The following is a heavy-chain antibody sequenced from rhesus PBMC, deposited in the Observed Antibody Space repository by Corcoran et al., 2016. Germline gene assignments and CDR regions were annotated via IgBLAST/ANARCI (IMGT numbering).Heavy chain of an antibody. J-gene: IGHJ4*01. D-gene: IGHD5-24*01. CDR1: GSSISSGYY. V-gene: IGHV4-99*01. Sequence: QVQLQESGPGLVKPSETLSLTCAVSGSSISSGYYWGWLRQPPGKGLEYIVYISGSSGSTYYNPSLKSRVTISKDTSKNQFSLKLSSVTAADTAVYYCARLEIQWVQSWDYWGQGVLVTVSS. CDR3: ARLEIQWVQSWDY. CDR2: ISGSSGST.